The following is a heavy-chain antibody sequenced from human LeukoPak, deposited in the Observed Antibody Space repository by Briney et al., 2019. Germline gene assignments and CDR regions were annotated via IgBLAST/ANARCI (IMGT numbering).Heavy chain of an antibody. Sequence: GGSLRLSCAASGFSFSSDAMSWVRQAPGKGLEWVSAITGSGDSTQHADSVKGRFTISRDNSKNTLYLQMNSLRADDTAVYYCARRNIAAAALDYWGQGTLVTVSS. J-gene: IGHJ4*02. CDR3: ARRNIAAAALDY. CDR2: ITGSGDST. D-gene: IGHD6-13*01. V-gene: IGHV3-23*01. CDR1: GFSFSSDA.